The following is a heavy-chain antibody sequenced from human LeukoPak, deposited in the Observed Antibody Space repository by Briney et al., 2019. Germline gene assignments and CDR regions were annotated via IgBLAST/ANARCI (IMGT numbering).Heavy chain of an antibody. CDR2: ITDSGGAT. CDR3: AKAYTRSWYAAFDI. CDR1: GFAFTDYA. V-gene: IGHV3-23*01. D-gene: IGHD6-13*01. J-gene: IGHJ3*02. Sequence: GGSLRLSCAASGFAFTDYAISWVRQAPGKGLEWVSAITDSGGATYYADSVKGRFTISRDNSKNTLYLQMNSLRGDDTAIYYCAKAYTRSWYAAFDIWGQGTMVAISS.